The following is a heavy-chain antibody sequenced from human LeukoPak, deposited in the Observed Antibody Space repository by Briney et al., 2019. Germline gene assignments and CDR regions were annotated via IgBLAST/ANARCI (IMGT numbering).Heavy chain of an antibody. CDR2: ISSSGSTI. CDR1: GFTFSSYE. D-gene: IGHD1-14*01. V-gene: IGHV3-48*03. Sequence: GGSLRLSCAASGFTFSSYEMNWVRQAPGKGLEWASYISSSGSTIYYADSVKGRFTISRDNAKNSLYLQMNSLRAEDTAVYYCATPLHNLSEFDYWGQGTLVTVSS. CDR3: ATPLHNLSEFDY. J-gene: IGHJ4*02.